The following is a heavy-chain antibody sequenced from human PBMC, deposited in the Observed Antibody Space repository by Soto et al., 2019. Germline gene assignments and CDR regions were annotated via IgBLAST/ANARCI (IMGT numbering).Heavy chain of an antibody. V-gene: IGHV3-64*01. CDR2: ISSNGGTT. Sequence: EVQLAESGGNMVQPGGSLRLSCVASGFTFNNYDMHWVRQAPGKGLEYVSSISSNGGTTYYGNSVKGRFTISRDNSKNTLYLHMGSLRPEDMAVYYCVRRVSGSYDYWGQGTLVTVSS. J-gene: IGHJ4*02. D-gene: IGHD1-26*01. CDR1: GFTFNNYD. CDR3: VRRVSGSYDY.